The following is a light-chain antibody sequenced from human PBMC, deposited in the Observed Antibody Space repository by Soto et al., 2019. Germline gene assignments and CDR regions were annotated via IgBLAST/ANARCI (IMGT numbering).Light chain of an antibody. V-gene: IGKV3-20*01. CDR3: QQYGSSLPIT. J-gene: IGKJ5*01. CDR1: QSVSSSY. CDR2: GAS. Sequence: EMVLTQSPGTLSLSPGERATLSCRASQSVSSSYLAWYQQKPGQAPRLLIYGASSRATGIPDRFSGSGSGTDFTLTISRLEPEDFAVYYCQQYGSSLPITFGQGKRLEIK.